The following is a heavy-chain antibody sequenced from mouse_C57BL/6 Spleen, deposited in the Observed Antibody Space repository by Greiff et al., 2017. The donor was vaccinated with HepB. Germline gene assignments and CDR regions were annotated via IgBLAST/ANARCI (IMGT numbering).Heavy chain of an antibody. J-gene: IGHJ1*03. CDR3: ARRVSNWYFDV. Sequence: VQLKQPGAELVMPGASVKLSCKASGYTFTSYWMHWVKQRPGQGLEWIGEIDPSDSYTNYNQKFKGKSTLTVDKSSSTAYMQLSSLTSEDSAVYYCARRVSNWYFDVWGTGTTVTVSS. D-gene: IGHD1-1*01. CDR1: GYTFTSYW. CDR2: IDPSDSYT. V-gene: IGHV1-69*01.